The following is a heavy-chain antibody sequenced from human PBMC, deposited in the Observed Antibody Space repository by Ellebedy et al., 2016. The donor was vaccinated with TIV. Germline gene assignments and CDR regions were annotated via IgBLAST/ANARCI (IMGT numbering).Heavy chain of an antibody. CDR2: IIPILDIA. Sequence: AASVKVSCKASGGTFSNYVISWVRQAPGQGLEWMGRIIPILDIANYAQKFQGRVTITADKSTSTAYMELSSLRSADTAVYFCARSHFGGSYGMDVWGQGTTVTVSS. V-gene: IGHV1-69*04. J-gene: IGHJ6*02. D-gene: IGHD3-16*01. CDR1: GGTFSNYV. CDR3: ARSHFGGSYGMDV.